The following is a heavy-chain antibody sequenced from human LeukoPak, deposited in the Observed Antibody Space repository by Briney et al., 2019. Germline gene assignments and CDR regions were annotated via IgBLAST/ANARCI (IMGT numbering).Heavy chain of an antibody. D-gene: IGHD5-12*01. J-gene: IGHJ3*02. CDR1: GYTFTSYD. CDR3: ARGRWEQADIGTTIKFFAFDI. V-gene: IGHV1-8*01. Sequence: ASVKVSCKASGYTFTSYDINWVRQATGQGLEWMGWMNPNSGNTGYAQKFQGRVTMTRNTSISTAYMELSSLRSEDTAVYYCARGRWEQADIGTTIKFFAFDIWGQGTMVSVSS. CDR2: MNPNSGNT.